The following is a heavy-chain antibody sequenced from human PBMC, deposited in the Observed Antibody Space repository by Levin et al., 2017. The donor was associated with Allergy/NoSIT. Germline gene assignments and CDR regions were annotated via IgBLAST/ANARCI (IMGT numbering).Heavy chain of an antibody. V-gene: IGHV3-7*01. CDR2: IKQDGSEK. D-gene: IGHD3-10*01. CDR1: GFTFSSYW. Sequence: GESLKISCAASGFTFSSYWMSWVRQAPGKGLEWVANIKQDGSEKYYVDSVKGRFTISRDNAKNSLYLQMNSLRAEDTAVYYCARIRAGWFGVFDPWGQGTLVTVSS. CDR3: ARIRAGWFGVFDP. J-gene: IGHJ5*02.